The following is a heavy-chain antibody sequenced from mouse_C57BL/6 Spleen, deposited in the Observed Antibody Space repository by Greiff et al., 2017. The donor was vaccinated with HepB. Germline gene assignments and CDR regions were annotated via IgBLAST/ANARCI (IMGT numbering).Heavy chain of an antibody. CDR2: IDPEDGET. CDR3: ARLRDYYGSSPY. CDR1: GFNIKDYY. D-gene: IGHD1-1*01. V-gene: IGHV14-2*01. Sequence: EVQLQQSGAELVKPGASLKLSCTASGFNIKDYYMHWVKQRTEQGLEWIGRIDPEDGETKYAPKFQGKATITADTSSNTAYLQLSSLTSEDTAVYYCARLRDYYGSSPYWGQGTTLTVSS. J-gene: IGHJ2*01.